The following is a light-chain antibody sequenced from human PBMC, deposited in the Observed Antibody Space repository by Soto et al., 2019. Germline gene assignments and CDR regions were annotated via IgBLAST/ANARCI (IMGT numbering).Light chain of an antibody. CDR2: DAS. CDR1: QSVNNF. Sequence: EKLLSQSLAVLSLKTGARATLSCRASQSVNNFFAWYQQKPGQAPRLLIYDASYRAPGIPARFSGSGSGTDFTLTISSLEAEDSAVYYCQQRGSWPATFGPGTKVDIK. J-gene: IGKJ3*01. V-gene: IGKV3-11*01. CDR3: QQRGSWPAT.